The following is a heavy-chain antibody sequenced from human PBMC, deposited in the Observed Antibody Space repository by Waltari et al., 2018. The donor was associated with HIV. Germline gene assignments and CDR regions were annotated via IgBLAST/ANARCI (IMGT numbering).Heavy chain of an antibody. CDR1: GFTFGPYS. CDR3: VRAIFGGNGWKWYYFDL. J-gene: IGHJ2*01. CDR2: IVGGGAK. V-gene: IGHV3-23*01. D-gene: IGHD2-15*01. Sequence: QLLESGGAFVQSGGSLRLSCAASGFTFGPYSMAWVRQAPGKGLGWVSIVGGGAKWYAYVVQDRFTISRDDSKSTLYLQMNRLRPDDSAFYYCVRAIFGGNGWKWYYFDLWGRGTLVSVSS.